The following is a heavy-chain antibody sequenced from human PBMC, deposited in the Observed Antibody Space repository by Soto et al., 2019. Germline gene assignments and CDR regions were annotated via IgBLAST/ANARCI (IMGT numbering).Heavy chain of an antibody. V-gene: IGHV4-61*01. Sequence: PSETLSLTCAVFGGSVNSGNYYWSWIRQPPGKGLEWIGEMSHSGGTHFNPSLKSRVTISVDTSKNQFSLKMSSVTAADTAVYYCARGRWNWNDRGYYFDYWGQGTLVTVSS. D-gene: IGHD1-1*01. CDR2: MSHSGGT. CDR1: GGSVNSGNYY. J-gene: IGHJ4*02. CDR3: ARGRWNWNDRGYYFDY.